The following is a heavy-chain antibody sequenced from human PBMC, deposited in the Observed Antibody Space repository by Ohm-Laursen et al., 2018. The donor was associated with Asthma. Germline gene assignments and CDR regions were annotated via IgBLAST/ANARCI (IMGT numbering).Heavy chain of an antibody. Sequence: SETLSLTCTVSGGSISSYYWSWIRQPPGKGLEWIGYIHNSGSTNYNPSLKSRVTISVDTSKNQFSLKLSSVTAADTAVYYCARDADYGGNPDAFDIWGQGTMVTVSS. D-gene: IGHD4-23*01. V-gene: IGHV4-59*01. CDR3: ARDADYGGNPDAFDI. CDR1: GGSISSYY. J-gene: IGHJ3*02. CDR2: IHNSGST.